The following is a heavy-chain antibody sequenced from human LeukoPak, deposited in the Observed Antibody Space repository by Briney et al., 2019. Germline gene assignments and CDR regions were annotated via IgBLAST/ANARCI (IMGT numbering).Heavy chain of an antibody. CDR2: INPSGGST. J-gene: IGHJ6*03. V-gene: IGHV1-46*01. D-gene: IGHD2-15*01. Sequence: ASVKVSCKASGYTFTSYYMHWVRQAPGQGLEWMRIINPSGGSTSYAQKFQGRVTMTRDTSTSTVYMELSSLRSEDTAVYYCARTRSGYYYYMDVWGKGTTVTISS. CDR3: ARTRSGYYYYMDV. CDR1: GYTFTSYY.